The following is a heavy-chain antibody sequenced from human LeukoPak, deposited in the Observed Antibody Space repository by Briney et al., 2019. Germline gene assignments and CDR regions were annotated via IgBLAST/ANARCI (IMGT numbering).Heavy chain of an antibody. Sequence: AGGSLRLSCAASGFTFSSYSMNWVRQAPGKGLEWVSSISSSSSYIYYADSVKGRFTISRDNAKNSLYLQMNSLRAEDTAVYYCAKLRSGSYSHGFDYWGQGTLVTVSS. D-gene: IGHD1-26*01. CDR3: AKLRSGSYSHGFDY. CDR1: GFTFSSYS. J-gene: IGHJ4*02. CDR2: ISSSSSYI. V-gene: IGHV3-21*04.